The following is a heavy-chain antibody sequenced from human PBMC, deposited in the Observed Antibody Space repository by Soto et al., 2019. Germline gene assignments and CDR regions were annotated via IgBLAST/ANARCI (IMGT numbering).Heavy chain of an antibody. CDR3: ARHIRGATNVIEI. D-gene: IGHD1-26*01. CDR2: IYYSGST. V-gene: IGHV4-59*08. Sequence: SETLSLTCTVSGGSISSYYWSWIRQPPGKGLEWIGYIYYSGSTSYNPSLKSRVTISVDTSKNQFSLKLNSVTAADTAVYYCARHIRGATNVIEIWGQGTMVTVSS. CDR1: GGSISSYY. J-gene: IGHJ3*02.